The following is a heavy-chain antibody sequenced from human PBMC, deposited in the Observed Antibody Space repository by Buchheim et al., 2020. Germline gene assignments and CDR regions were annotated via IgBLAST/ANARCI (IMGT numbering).Heavy chain of an antibody. Sequence: QVQLVESGGGVVQPGRSLRLSCAASGFTFSSYAMHWVRQAPGKGLEWVAVISYDGSNKYYADSVKGRFTISRDNSKNTLYLQMNSLRADDTAVYYCARTIWQREAPWGYFDLWGRGTL. V-gene: IGHV3-30-3*01. CDR2: ISYDGSNK. D-gene: IGHD3-3*01. CDR3: ARTIWQREAPWGYFDL. CDR1: GFTFSSYA. J-gene: IGHJ2*01.